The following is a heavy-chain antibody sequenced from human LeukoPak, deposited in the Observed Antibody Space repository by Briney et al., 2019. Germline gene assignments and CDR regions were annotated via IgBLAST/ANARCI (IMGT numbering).Heavy chain of an antibody. D-gene: IGHD3-10*01. CDR3: ARETGSDY. CDR1: GGSVSSGSYY. Sequence: SETLSLTRTVSGGSVSSGSYYWSWIRQPPGKGLEWIGYIYYSGSTNYNPSLKSRVTISADTSKNQFSLKLSSVTAADTAVYYCARETGSDYWGQGTLVTVSS. J-gene: IGHJ4*02. CDR2: IYYSGST. V-gene: IGHV4-61*01.